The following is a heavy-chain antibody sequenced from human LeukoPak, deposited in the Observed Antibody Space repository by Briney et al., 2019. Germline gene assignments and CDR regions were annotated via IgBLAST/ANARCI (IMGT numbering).Heavy chain of an antibody. J-gene: IGHJ6*03. CDR1: GYTFTNYG. CDR2: MNPNSGNT. CDR3: ARVSSGWQYYYYYYYMDV. Sequence: ASVKVSCKASGYTFTNYGISWVRQATGQGLEWMGWMNPNSGNTGYAQKFQGRVTMTRNTSISTAYMELSSLRSEDTAVYYCARVSSGWQYYYYYYYMDVWGKGTTVTISS. V-gene: IGHV1-8*02. D-gene: IGHD6-19*01.